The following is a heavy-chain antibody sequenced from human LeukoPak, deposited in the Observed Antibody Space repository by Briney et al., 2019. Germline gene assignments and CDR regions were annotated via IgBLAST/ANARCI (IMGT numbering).Heavy chain of an antibody. CDR1: GGPITTYY. D-gene: IGHD3-10*01. V-gene: IGHV4-4*07. Sequence: PSETLSLTCTVSGGPITTYYLSWIRQSAGMGLEWIGRVSGSGVITYNPSLKSRVILSLDTSNNHSSLKLISVTAADTAVYYRARDSGTTGEVKFDPWGQGMLVTVSS. CDR2: VSGSGVI. J-gene: IGHJ5*02. CDR3: ARDSGTTGEVKFDP.